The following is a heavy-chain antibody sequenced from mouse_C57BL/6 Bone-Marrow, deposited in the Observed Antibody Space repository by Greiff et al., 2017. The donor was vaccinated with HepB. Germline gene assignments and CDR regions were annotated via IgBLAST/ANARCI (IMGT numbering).Heavy chain of an antibody. J-gene: IGHJ4*01. CDR1: GFTFSSYA. Sequence: EVNVVESGGGLVKPGGSLKLSCAASGFTFSSYAMSWVRQTPEKRLEWVATISDGGSYTYYPDNVKGRFTISRDNAKNNLYLQMSHLKSEDTAMYYCARVRLDYYAMDYWGQGTSVTVSS. CDR3: ARVRLDYYAMDY. V-gene: IGHV5-4*03. CDR2: ISDGGSYT.